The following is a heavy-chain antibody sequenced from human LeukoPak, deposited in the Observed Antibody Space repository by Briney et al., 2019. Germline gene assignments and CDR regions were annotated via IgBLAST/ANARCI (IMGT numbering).Heavy chain of an antibody. V-gene: IGHV3-7*01. D-gene: IGHD1-26*01. Sequence: PGGSLRLSCAASGFTFSSYWMSWVRQAPGKGLEWVANIKQDGSEKYYVDSVKGRFTISRDNAKNSLYLQMNSLRAEDTAVYYCARDNSGSWHYMDVWGKGTTVTVSS. CDR1: GFTFSSYW. CDR2: IKQDGSEK. CDR3: ARDNSGSWHYMDV. J-gene: IGHJ6*03.